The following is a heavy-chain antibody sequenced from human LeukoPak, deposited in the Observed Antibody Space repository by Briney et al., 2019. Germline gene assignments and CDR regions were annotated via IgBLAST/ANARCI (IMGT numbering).Heavy chain of an antibody. J-gene: IGHJ4*02. CDR3: GGGVGLPFDY. CDR1: GGSFSGYY. D-gene: IGHD2-15*01. Sequence: SETLSLTCAVYGGSFSGYYWSWIRQPPGKGLEWIGEINHSGSTNYNPSLKSRVTISVDTSKNQFSLKLSSVTAADTAVYYCGGGVGLPFDYWGQGTQVTVSS. CDR2: INHSGST. V-gene: IGHV4-34*01.